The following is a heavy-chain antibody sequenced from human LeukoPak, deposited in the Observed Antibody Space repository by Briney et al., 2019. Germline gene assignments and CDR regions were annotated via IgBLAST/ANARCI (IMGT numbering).Heavy chain of an antibody. V-gene: IGHV3-21*04. J-gene: IGHJ4*02. CDR3: AKSGLNRFDY. Sequence: TGGTLRLSCAASGFTFSSYGMSWVRQAPGKGLEWVSSISTGSSYIYYADSVKGRFTISRDNSKNTLYLQMNSLRAEDTAVYYCAKSGLNRFDYWGQGTLVTVSS. CDR1: GFTFSSYG. D-gene: IGHD1-14*01. CDR2: ISTGSSYI.